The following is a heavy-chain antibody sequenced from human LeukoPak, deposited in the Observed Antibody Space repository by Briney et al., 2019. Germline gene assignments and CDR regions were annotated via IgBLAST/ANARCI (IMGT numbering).Heavy chain of an antibody. J-gene: IGHJ5*02. Sequence: PSETLSLTCAVYGGSFSGYYWRRIRQPPGKGLEWIREINHSGSTNYNPSLKSRVTISVETSKNQFSLKLSPVTAPGTAVYYCARHAVTMVRGVIITRWFDPWGEGTLVTVSS. CDR3: ARHAVTMVRGVIITRWFDP. V-gene: IGHV4-34*01. CDR2: INHSGST. D-gene: IGHD3-10*01. CDR1: GGSFSGYY.